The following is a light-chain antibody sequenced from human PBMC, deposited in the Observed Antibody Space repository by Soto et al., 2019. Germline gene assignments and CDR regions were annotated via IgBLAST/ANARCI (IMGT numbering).Light chain of an antibody. J-gene: IGKJ2*01. V-gene: IGKV1-39*01. CDR2: AAS. Sequence: DIQMTQSPSSLSAPVGDRVTITCRASQRIRRDLNWYQQKPGKAPKLLIYAASSLKRGVPSRFSGSGTGTDFTLTISSLQPEDFATYYCQQGDSTPYTFGQGTKLEIK. CDR3: QQGDSTPYT. CDR1: QRIRRD.